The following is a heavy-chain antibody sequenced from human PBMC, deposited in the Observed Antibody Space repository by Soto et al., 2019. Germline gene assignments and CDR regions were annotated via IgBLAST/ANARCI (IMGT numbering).Heavy chain of an antibody. D-gene: IGHD3-3*01. J-gene: IGHJ4*02. CDR1: GYTFTNYG. CDR2: ISGYNGNT. V-gene: IGHV1-18*01. CDR3: ARGGRFAVADTDY. Sequence: QVQLVQSGVEVKKPGASVKVSCKASGYTFTNYGITWVRQAPGQGLEWLGWISGYNGNTNYAQKFQGRVTMTTDTXTSTAYMDLRSLRYDATAVYYCARGGRFAVADTDYWGQGTLLTVSS.